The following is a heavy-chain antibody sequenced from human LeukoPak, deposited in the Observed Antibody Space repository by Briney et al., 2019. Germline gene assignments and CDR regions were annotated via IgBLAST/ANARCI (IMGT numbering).Heavy chain of an antibody. CDR2: ISAYNGNT. CDR3: AGDSPIYYDSSGYYRPLDY. Sequence: ASVKVSCKASGYTFTSYGISWVRQAPGQGLEWMGWISAYNGNTNYAQKLQGRVTMTTDTSTSTAYMELRSLRSDDTAVYYCAGDSPIYYDSSGYYRPLDYWGQGTLVTVSS. D-gene: IGHD3-22*01. CDR1: GYTFTSYG. J-gene: IGHJ4*02. V-gene: IGHV1-18*01.